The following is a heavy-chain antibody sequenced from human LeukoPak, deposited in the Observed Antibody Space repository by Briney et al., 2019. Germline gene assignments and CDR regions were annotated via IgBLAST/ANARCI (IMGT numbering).Heavy chain of an antibody. Sequence: GESLKISCKGSGYSFTTYWIAWVRQMPGKGLEWMGIIYPGDSDTRYSPSFQGQVTISADKSISTAYLQWSSLKASDTAMYYCASPQSVGSPHDVFDIGGKGKMVTVSS. CDR2: IYPGDSDT. CDR1: GYSFTTYW. V-gene: IGHV5-51*01. J-gene: IGHJ3*02. CDR3: ASPQSVGSPHDVFDI. D-gene: IGHD1-26*01.